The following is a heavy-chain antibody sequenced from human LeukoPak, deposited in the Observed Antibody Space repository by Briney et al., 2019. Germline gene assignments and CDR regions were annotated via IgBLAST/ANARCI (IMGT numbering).Heavy chain of an antibody. CDR3: ARKPHCSSTSCDIYYFYYGLDV. J-gene: IGHJ6*02. Sequence: GGSLRLSCAASGFTFSSYSMNWVRQAPGKGLEWVSSISSSSSYIYYADSVKGRFTISRDNAKNSLYLQMNSLRAEDTAVYYCARKPHCSSTSCDIYYFYYGLDVWGQGTTVTVSS. CDR1: GFTFSSYS. V-gene: IGHV3-21*01. D-gene: IGHD2-2*02. CDR2: ISSSSSYI.